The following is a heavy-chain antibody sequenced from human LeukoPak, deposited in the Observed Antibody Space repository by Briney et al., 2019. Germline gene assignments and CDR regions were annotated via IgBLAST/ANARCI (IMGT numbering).Heavy chain of an antibody. CDR2: IRGSTGST. D-gene: IGHD6-19*01. CDR1: GFTLRNYD. J-gene: IGHJ4*02. CDR3: ARDPGRSGWDY. Sequence: PGGSLRLSCAASGFTLRNYDINWVRQAPGKGLEWVSVIRGSTGSTYYADSVKGRFTISRDNAKDSLFLQMNSLRAEDTAVYYCARDPGRSGWDYWGQGALVTVSS. V-gene: IGHV3-23*01.